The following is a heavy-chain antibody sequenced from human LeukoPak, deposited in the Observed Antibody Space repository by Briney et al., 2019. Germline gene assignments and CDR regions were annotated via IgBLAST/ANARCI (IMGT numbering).Heavy chain of an antibody. CDR3: ARVKVGFGVVTTFYFDY. CDR1: GGPISSYY. V-gene: IGHV4-59*01. J-gene: IGHJ4*02. D-gene: IGHD3-3*01. CDR2: IYYSGST. Sequence: PSETLSLTCTVSGGPISSYYWSWIRQPPGKGLEWIGYIYYSGSTNNNPSLKSRLTISVDTSENHFTLKLSSVTAADTAVYYCARVKVGFGVVTTFYFDYWGQGTLVTVSS.